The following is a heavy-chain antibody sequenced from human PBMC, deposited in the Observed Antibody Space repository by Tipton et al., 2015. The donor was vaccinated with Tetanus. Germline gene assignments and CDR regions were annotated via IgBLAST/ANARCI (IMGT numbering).Heavy chain of an antibody. CDR3: ARANNEFPKKGPFDS. CDR1: GGSISNYY. D-gene: IGHD1-1*01. V-gene: IGHV4-59*01. Sequence: GLVKPSGTLSLTCTVSGGSISNYYWNWIRQSPGKGLEWLGNIYYSGATDYNPSLQSRATISLDTAKNHFYLRLNSVTAADTAVYYCARANNEFPKKGPFDSWGQGSLVIVSS. CDR2: IYYSGAT. J-gene: IGHJ4*02.